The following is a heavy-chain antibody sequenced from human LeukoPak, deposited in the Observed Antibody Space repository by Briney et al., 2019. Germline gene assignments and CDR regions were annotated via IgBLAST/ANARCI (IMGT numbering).Heavy chain of an antibody. CDR1: GFTFSSYA. J-gene: IGHJ4*02. D-gene: IGHD4-11*01. V-gene: IGHV3-30*04. CDR2: ISYDGSNK. CDR3: AKDLYSNYGPADY. Sequence: GGSLRLSCAASGFTFSSYAMHWVRQAPGKGLEWVAVISYDGSNKYYADSVKGRFTISRDNSKNTLFLQMNSLRDEDTAVYYCAKDLYSNYGPADYWGQGNLVTVSS.